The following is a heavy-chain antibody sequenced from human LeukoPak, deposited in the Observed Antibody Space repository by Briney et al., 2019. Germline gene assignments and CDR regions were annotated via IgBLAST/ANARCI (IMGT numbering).Heavy chain of an antibody. D-gene: IGHD6-13*01. CDR2: INPNSGGT. J-gene: IGHJ4*02. Sequence: ASVKVSCQASGYTYTGYYMHWVRQAPGQGHEWMGWINPNSGGTNYAQKFQGRVTMTRDTSISTAYMELSRLRSDDTAVYYCARGGNSFQYSSSWYPVDYWGQGTLVTVSS. CDR1: GYTYTGYY. V-gene: IGHV1-2*02. CDR3: ARGGNSFQYSSSWYPVDY.